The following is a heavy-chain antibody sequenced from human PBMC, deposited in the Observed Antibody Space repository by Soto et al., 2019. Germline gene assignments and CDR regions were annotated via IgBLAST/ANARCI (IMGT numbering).Heavy chain of an antibody. CDR2: IVVGSGNT. J-gene: IGHJ6*02. CDR3: AAAAYYYDSSGYYHPYYYYYGMDV. CDR1: VFTFTSSA. V-gene: IGHV1-58*01. Sequence: SLKVSCKASVFTFTSSALQWVRQARGQRLEWIGWIVVGSGNTNYAQKFQERVTITRDMSTSTAYMELSSLRSEDTAVYYCAAAAYYYDSSGYYHPYYYYYGMDVWGQGTTVTVSS. D-gene: IGHD3-22*01.